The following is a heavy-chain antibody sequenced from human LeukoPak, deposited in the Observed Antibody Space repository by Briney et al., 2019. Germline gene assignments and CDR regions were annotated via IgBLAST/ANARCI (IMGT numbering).Heavy chain of an antibody. CDR1: GYSISSGYY. CDR3: ARGAGYYDSSGYSHPDY. D-gene: IGHD3-22*01. J-gene: IGHJ4*02. CDR2: IYQSGST. Sequence: SETLSLTCTVSGYSISSGYYWGWIRQPPGKGLEWIGTIYQSGSTYYNPSLKSRVTISVDTSKNQFSLKLNSVTAADTAVYYCARGAGYYDSSGYSHPDYWGQGTLVTVSS. V-gene: IGHV4-38-2*02.